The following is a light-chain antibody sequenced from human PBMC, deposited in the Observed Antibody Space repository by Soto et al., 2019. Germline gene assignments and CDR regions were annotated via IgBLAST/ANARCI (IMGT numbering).Light chain of an antibody. CDR3: QQYGSSPPYT. CDR1: QSVSSSY. Sequence: EIALTQSPGTLSLSPGERATLSCRASQSVSSSYLAWYQQKPGQAPRLLIYGASSRATGIPDRVSGGGSGTDFTLTISRLEPEDFAVYYCQQYGSSPPYTFGQGTKLAI. J-gene: IGKJ2*01. V-gene: IGKV3-20*01. CDR2: GAS.